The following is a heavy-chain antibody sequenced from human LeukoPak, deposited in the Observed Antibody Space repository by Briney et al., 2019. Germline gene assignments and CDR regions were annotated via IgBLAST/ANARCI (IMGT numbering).Heavy chain of an antibody. CDR3: ASGFGELYYYYYYMDV. V-gene: IGHV1-2*02. CDR2: INPNSGGT. J-gene: IGHJ6*03. D-gene: IGHD3-10*01. Sequence: ASVKVSCKASGYTFTGYYMHWVRQAPGQGLEWMGWINPNSGGTNYAQKFQGRVTMTRDRSISTAYMELSRLRSDDTAVYYCASGFGELYYYYYYMDVWGKGTTVTVSS. CDR1: GYTFTGYY.